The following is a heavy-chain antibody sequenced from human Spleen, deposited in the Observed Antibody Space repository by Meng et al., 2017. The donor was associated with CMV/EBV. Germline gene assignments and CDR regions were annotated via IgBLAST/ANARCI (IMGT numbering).Heavy chain of an antibody. Sequence: GESLKISCAASGFAFSDYYMSWIRLAPGKGLECISYISSSGNTIYYADSVKGRFTISRDSAKNSLYLQMNSLRAEDTAVYYCARDRSRGLELDYWGQGTLVTVSS. J-gene: IGHJ4*02. CDR3: ARDRSRGLELDY. CDR2: ISSSGNTI. V-gene: IGHV3-11*01. CDR1: GFAFSDYY. D-gene: IGHD1-7*01.